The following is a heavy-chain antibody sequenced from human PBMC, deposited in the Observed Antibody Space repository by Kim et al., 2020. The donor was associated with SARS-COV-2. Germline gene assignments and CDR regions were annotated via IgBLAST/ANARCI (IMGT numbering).Heavy chain of an antibody. J-gene: IGHJ4*02. CDR2: IYSGGSTA. Sequence: GGSLRLSCAASGFTFNDYAMNWVRQAPGKGLEWVSIIYSGGSTAYYVDSVKGRFTISRDDSKNTLYLQMNSLRAEDTAVYYCAKSQTQMLSANDYWGQGTLVTVSS. CDR1: GFTFNDYA. D-gene: IGHD3-16*02. V-gene: IGHV3-23*03. CDR3: AKSQTQMLSANDY.